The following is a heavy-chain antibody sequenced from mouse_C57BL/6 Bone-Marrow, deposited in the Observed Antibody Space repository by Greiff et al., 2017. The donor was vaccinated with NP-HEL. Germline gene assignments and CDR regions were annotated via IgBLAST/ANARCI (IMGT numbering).Heavy chain of an antibody. CDR3: TTAQATKGYFDY. Sequence: EVKVVESGAELVRPGASVKLSCTASGFNIKDDYMHWVKQRPEQGLEWIGWIDPENGDTEYASKFQGKATITADTSSNTAYLQLSSLTSEDTAVYYCTTAQATKGYFDYWGQGTTLTVSS. V-gene: IGHV14-4*01. CDR2: IDPENGDT. D-gene: IGHD3-2*02. CDR1: GFNIKDDY. J-gene: IGHJ2*01.